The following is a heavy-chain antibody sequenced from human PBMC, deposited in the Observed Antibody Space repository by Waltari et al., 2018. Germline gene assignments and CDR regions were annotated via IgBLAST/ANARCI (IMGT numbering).Heavy chain of an antibody. V-gene: IGHV4-59*11. J-gene: IGHJ6*02. CDR2: IYYSGST. CDR1: GGSISSHY. CDR3: AREAGGELVGSYYYGMDV. Sequence: QVQLQESGPGLVKPSETLSLTCTVSGGSISSHYWSWIRQPPGKGLEWIGYIYYSGSTNYNPSLKSRVTISVDTSKNQFALKLSSVTAADTAVYYCAREAGGELVGSYYYGMDVWGQGTTVTVSS. D-gene: IGHD2-8*02.